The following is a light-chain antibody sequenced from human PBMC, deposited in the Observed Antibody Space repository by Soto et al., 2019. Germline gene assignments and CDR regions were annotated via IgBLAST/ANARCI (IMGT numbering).Light chain of an antibody. CDR1: SSNIGNKY. J-gene: IGLJ1*01. Sequence: QSVLTQPPSVSAAPGQKVTISCSGSSSNIGNKYVSWYQQLPGTAPKLLIYDNNTRPSGIPDRFSGSKSGTSATLGITGLQTGDEADYYCGTWDSSLSAGGVFGTGTKVTVL. V-gene: IGLV1-51*01. CDR3: GTWDSSLSAGGV. CDR2: DNN.